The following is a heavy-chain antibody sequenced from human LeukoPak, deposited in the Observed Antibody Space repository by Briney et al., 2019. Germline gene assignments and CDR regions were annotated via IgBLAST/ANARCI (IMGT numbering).Heavy chain of an antibody. CDR1: GFTFTSSA. J-gene: IGHJ5*02. CDR2: IVVGSGNT. Sequence: SVKVSCKASGFTFTSSAMQWVRQARGQRLEWIGWIVVGSGNTNYAQKFQERVTITRDMSTSTAYMELSSLRSEDTAVYYCAASPYGSGRGRLRFDPWGQGTLVTVSS. CDR3: AASPYGSGRGRLRFDP. D-gene: IGHD3-10*01. V-gene: IGHV1-58*02.